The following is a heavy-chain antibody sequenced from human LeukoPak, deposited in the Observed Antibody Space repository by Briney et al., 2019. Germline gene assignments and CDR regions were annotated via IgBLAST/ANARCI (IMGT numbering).Heavy chain of an antibody. CDR1: GYTFTSYG. Sequence: ASVKVSCKASGYTFTSYGISWVRQAPGQGLEWMGWISAYNGNTNYAQKLQGRVTMTTDTSTSTAYMELRSLRSDDTAVYCCAREYADYDSSGYYYSEWFYWGQGTLVTVSS. J-gene: IGHJ4*02. CDR3: AREYADYDSSGYYYSEWFY. D-gene: IGHD3-22*01. CDR2: ISAYNGNT. V-gene: IGHV1-18*01.